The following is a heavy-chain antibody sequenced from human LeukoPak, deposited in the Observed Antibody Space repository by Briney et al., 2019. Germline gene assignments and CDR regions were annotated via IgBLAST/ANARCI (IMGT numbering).Heavy chain of an antibody. V-gene: IGHV3-30*04. CDR2: ISYDGSNK. CDR1: GFTFSSYA. Sequence: GGSLRLSCAASGFTFSSYAMHWVRQAPGKGLEWVAVISYDGSNKYYADSEKGRFTISRDNSKNTLYLQMNSLRAEDTAVYYCARVHRPYYYYGMDVWGKGTTVTVSS. CDR3: ARVHRPYYYYGMDV. J-gene: IGHJ6*04.